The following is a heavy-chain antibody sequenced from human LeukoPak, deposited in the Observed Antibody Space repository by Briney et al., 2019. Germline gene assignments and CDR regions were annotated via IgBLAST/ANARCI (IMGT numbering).Heavy chain of an antibody. V-gene: IGHV5-51*01. CDR1: GYSFTSYW. CDR3: ARVSRAPSHYYYYYYMDV. CDR2: IYPGDSDT. Sequence: GESLKISCKGSGYSFTSYWIGWVRQMPGKGLEWMGIIYPGDSDTRYSPSFQGQVTISADKSISTAYLQWSSLKASDTAMYYCARVSRAPSHYYYYYYMDVWGKGTTVTISS. J-gene: IGHJ6*03.